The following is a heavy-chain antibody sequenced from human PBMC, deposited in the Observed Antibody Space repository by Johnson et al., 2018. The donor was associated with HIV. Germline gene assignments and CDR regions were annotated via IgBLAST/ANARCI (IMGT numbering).Heavy chain of an antibody. Sequence: AQLVESGGGVVQPGRSLRLSCAASGFTFSSYGMHWVRQAPGKGLEWVAVISYDGSNKYYADSVKGRFTISRDNSENTMYLQMNSLRAEDTAVYYCAKAPSLEPFPFDIWGQGTMVTVSS. V-gene: IGHV3-30*18. CDR2: ISYDGSNK. D-gene: IGHD3-3*01. CDR3: AKAPSLEPFPFDI. CDR1: GFTFSSYG. J-gene: IGHJ3*02.